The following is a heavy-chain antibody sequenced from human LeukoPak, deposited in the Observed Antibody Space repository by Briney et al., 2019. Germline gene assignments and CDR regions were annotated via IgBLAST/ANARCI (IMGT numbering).Heavy chain of an antibody. V-gene: IGHV3-23*01. D-gene: IGHD1-7*01. CDR3: ARDYVTPGITGTTSPLDY. CDR2: IIENGYDK. CDR1: GFTFSTFA. Sequence: GGSLRLSCAASGFTFSTFAMSWVRQAPGKGLEWVPGIIENGYDKYYADSVKGRFTISRDNSKNTLYLQMNSLRADDTAVYYCARDYVTPGITGTTSPLDYWGQGILVSVSS. J-gene: IGHJ4*02.